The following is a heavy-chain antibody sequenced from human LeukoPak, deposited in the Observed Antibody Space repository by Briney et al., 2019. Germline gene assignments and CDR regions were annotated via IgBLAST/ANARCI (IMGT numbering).Heavy chain of an antibody. CDR2: INSIGSYM. J-gene: IGHJ5*02. CDR1: GFTFSSYS. Sequence: GGSLRLSCAASGFTFSSYSMNWARQAPGKGLEWVSSINSIGSYMYYADSVKGRFTISRDNAKDSLYLQMSSLRAEDTAVYYCARDDVAWNDVHWFDPWGQGTLVTVSS. CDR3: ARDDVAWNDVHWFDP. V-gene: IGHV3-21*01. D-gene: IGHD1-1*01.